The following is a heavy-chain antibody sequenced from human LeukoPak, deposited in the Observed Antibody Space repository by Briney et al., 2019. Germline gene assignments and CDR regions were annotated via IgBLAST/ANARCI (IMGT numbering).Heavy chain of an antibody. V-gene: IGHV4-34*01. CDR2: INHSGST. CDR1: GGSFSGYY. Sequence: SETLSLTCAVYGGSFSGYYWSWIRQPPGKRLEWIGEINHSGSTNYNPSLKSRVTISVDTSKNQFSLKLSSVTAADTAVYYCARVYCSSTSCLVYYGMDVWGQGTTVTVSS. D-gene: IGHD2-2*01. CDR3: ARVYCSSTSCLVYYGMDV. J-gene: IGHJ6*02.